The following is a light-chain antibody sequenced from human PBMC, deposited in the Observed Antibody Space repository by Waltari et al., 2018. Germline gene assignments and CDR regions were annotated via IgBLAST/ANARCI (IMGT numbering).Light chain of an antibody. CDR2: ANS. J-gene: IGLJ2*01. V-gene: IGLV1-40*01. Sequence: QSVLTQQPSVSGAPGQRVTISCTGSSSNNGAGSDVHCYQQLPGSAPQLLIYANSDRPSVVPDRFSGSKSGTSASLAITGLQAEDEADYYCQSYDRSLSVRVFGGGTKLTVL. CDR1: SSNNGAGSD. CDR3: QSYDRSLSVRV.